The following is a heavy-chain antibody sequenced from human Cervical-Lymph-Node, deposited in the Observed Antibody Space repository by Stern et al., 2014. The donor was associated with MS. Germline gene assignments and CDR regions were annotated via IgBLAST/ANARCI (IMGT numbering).Heavy chain of an antibody. Sequence: QVQLQESGPGLVRPSGALSLTCAVSGDSISNDNWWSWVRQTPGKGLEWIGEVYHTGSANYDPSLKSRVTISVDKSKTQFSLRLTSMTAADTAVYYCARDQGFQLMNSWGQGTLVIVSS. D-gene: IGHD2-2*01. V-gene: IGHV4-4*02. CDR2: VYHTGSA. CDR1: GDSISNDNW. CDR3: ARDQGFQLMNS. J-gene: IGHJ4*02.